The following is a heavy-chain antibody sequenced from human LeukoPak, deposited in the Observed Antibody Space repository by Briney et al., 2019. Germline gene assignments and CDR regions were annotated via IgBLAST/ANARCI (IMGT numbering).Heavy chain of an antibody. CDR1: GGSFSGYY. CDR3: ARRSEGCSSTSCYQNFDY. J-gene: IGHJ4*02. Sequence: SETPSLTCAVYGGSFSGYYWSWIRQPPGKGLEWIGEINHSGSTNYNPSLKSRVTISVDTSKNQFSLKLSSVTAADTAVYYCARRSEGCSSTSCYQNFDYWGQGTLVTVSS. D-gene: IGHD2-2*01. CDR2: INHSGST. V-gene: IGHV4-34*01.